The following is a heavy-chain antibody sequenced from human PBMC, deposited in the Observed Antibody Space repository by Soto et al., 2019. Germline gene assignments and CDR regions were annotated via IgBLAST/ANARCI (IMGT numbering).Heavy chain of an antibody. V-gene: IGHV4-31*03. CDR1: GGSISSGGYY. CDR2: IYYSGRT. J-gene: IGHJ6*02. CDR3: ARGEYSSSSGDYCYGMDV. D-gene: IGHD6-6*01. Sequence: LSLTCTVSGGSISSGGYYWSWIRQHPGRGLEWIGYIYYSGRTYYNPSLKSRVTISVDTSKNQFSLKLSSVTAADTAVYYCARGEYSSSSGDYCYGMDVWRQRTTVTVSS.